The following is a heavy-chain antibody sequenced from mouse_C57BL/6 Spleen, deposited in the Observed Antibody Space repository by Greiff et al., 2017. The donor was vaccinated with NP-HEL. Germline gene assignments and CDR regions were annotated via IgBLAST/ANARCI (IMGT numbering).Heavy chain of an antibody. J-gene: IGHJ2*01. V-gene: IGHV5-6*02. CDR3: ARYGTCFDY. CDR1: GFTFSSYG. Sequence: DVKLVESGGDLVKPGGSLKLSCAASGFTFSSYGMSWVRQTPDKRLEWVATISSGGSYTYYPDSVKGRFTISRDNAKNTLYLQMSSLKSEDTAMYYCARYGTCFDYWGQGTTLTVAS. D-gene: IGHD1-1*01. CDR2: ISSGGSYT.